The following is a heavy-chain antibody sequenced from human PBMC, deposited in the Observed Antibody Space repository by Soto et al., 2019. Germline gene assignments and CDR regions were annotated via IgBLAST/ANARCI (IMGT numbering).Heavy chain of an antibody. D-gene: IGHD4-17*01. J-gene: IGHJ6*02. Sequence: QVQLVQSGAEVKKPGSSVKVSCKASGGTFSSYAISWVRQAPGQGLEWMGGIIPIFGTANYAQKFQGRVTITADKYTSTAYMELSSLRSEDTAVYYCARVGLRLTTAYYYYGMDVWGQGTTVTVSS. CDR2: IIPIFGTA. CDR1: GGTFSSYA. V-gene: IGHV1-69*06. CDR3: ARVGLRLTTAYYYYGMDV.